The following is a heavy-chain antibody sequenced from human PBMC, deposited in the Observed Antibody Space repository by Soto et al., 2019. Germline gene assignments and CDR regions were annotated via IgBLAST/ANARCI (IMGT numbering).Heavy chain of an antibody. Sequence: RSLTCTVSGAPITINYWSWIRQAPGKGLEWIGYIYYSGSTTYNPSLKSRVTMSADTSKDQFSLKLNSVTAADTAVYYCARDAGGPYDHWGPGTLVTVSS. D-gene: IGHD2-15*01. CDR3: ARDAGGPYDH. CDR1: GAPITINY. J-gene: IGHJ4*01. V-gene: IGHV4-59*01. CDR2: IYYSGST.